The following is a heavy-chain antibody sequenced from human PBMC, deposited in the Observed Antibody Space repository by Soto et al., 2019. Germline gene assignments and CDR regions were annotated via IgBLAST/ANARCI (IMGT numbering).Heavy chain of an antibody. Sequence: SETLSLTCSVSGDSVSNGTYHWGWIRQPPGKGLEWIGSIYHSGNTYYNPSLKSRVTISVDTSKNQFPLKLSSVTAADTAVYYCARHAHIGILRFLFPPGYYFDYWGQGTLVTVSS. V-gene: IGHV4-39*01. CDR1: GDSVSNGTYH. CDR3: ARHAHIGILRFLFPPGYYFDY. CDR2: IYHSGNT. D-gene: IGHD3-3*01. J-gene: IGHJ4*02.